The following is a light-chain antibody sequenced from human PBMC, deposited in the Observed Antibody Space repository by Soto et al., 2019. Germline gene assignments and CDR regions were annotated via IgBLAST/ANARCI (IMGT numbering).Light chain of an antibody. CDR1: SGSVSTTYY. CDR3: MRHMGGGLVV. J-gene: IGLJ2*01. CDR2: STN. V-gene: IGLV8-61*01. Sequence: QAVVPQEPSCSVSPGGTVTLTCGLTSGSVSTTYYPSWYQQTPGQAPRTLIYSTNIRSSGVPDRFSGSILGNKAALTLTGAKVEDESDYLCMRHMGGGLVVFGGGTKLTVL.